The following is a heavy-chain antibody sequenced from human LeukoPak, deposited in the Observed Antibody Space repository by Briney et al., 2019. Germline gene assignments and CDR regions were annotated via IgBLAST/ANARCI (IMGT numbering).Heavy chain of an antibody. Sequence: PGGSLRLSCAASGFTFSSYTMNWVRQAPGRGLEWVSSITSSSSYIYYADSVKGRFTISRDNAKNSLYLHMNSPRAEDTAVYYCARHVVAVGFDYWGQGTLVSVSS. V-gene: IGHV3-21*01. CDR2: ITSSSSYI. J-gene: IGHJ4*02. D-gene: IGHD3-22*01. CDR1: GFTFSSYT. CDR3: ARHVVAVGFDY.